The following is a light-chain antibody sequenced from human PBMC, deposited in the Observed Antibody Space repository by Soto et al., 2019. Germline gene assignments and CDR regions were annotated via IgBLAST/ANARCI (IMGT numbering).Light chain of an antibody. V-gene: IGKV1-5*01. CDR2: DAS. J-gene: IGKJ2*01. CDR1: QSISSW. CDR3: QHQDT. Sequence: DIQVTQSPSTLSASVGDRVTITCRASQSISSWLAWYQQKPGKAPKLLIYDASSLESGVPSRFSGSGSGTEFTLTISSLQPDDFATYYCQHQDTFGQGTKLEIK.